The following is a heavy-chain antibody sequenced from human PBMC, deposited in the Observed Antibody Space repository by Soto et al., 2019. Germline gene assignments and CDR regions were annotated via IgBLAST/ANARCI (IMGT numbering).Heavy chain of an antibody. CDR1: GYTFTSYG. Sequence: ASVKVSCKASGYTFTSYGISWVRQAPGQGLEWMGWISAYNGNTNYAQKLQGRVTMTTDTSTSTAYMELRSLRSDDTAVYYCARGTGGDGYHTGFYGMDVWGQGTTVTVSS. D-gene: IGHD5-12*01. J-gene: IGHJ6*02. CDR3: ARGTGGDGYHTGFYGMDV. CDR2: ISAYNGNT. V-gene: IGHV1-18*04.